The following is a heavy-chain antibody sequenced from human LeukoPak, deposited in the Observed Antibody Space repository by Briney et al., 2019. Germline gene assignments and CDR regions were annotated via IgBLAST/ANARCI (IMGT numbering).Heavy chain of an antibody. CDR3: ARGSRIAVAVDAFDI. D-gene: IGHD6-19*01. CDR2: INPNSGGT. CDR1: GYTFTGYY. Sequence: GASVKVSCKASGYTFTGYYMHWVRQAPGQGLEGMGWINPNSGGTNYAQKFQGRVTMTRDTSISTAYMELSRLRSDDTAVYYCARGSRIAVAVDAFDIWGQGTMVTVSP. V-gene: IGHV1-2*02. J-gene: IGHJ3*02.